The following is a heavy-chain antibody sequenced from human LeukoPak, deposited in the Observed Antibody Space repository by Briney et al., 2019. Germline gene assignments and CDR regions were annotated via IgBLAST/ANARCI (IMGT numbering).Heavy chain of an antibody. V-gene: IGHV1-18*01. CDR1: GYTFTSYG. J-gene: IGHJ4*02. Sequence: GASVKVSCKASGYTFTSYGISWVRQAPGQGLEWMGWISAYNGNTNYAQKLQGRVTMTRDTSISTAYMELSRLRSDDTAVYYCARAQRSSWYGFDYWGQGTLVTVSS. CDR3: ARAQRSSWYGFDY. D-gene: IGHD6-13*01. CDR2: ISAYNGNT.